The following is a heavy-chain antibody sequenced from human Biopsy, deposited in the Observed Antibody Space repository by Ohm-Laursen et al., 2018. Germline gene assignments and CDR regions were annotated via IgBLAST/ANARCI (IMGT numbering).Heavy chain of an antibody. Sequence: TLSLTCTVSDGSINSYYWSWIRQPPGKGLEWIGEINHSGSTNYNPSLKSRVTISLDTSKNQLSLKLSSVTAADTAVYYCARESDSSGYYYRDYWGQGTLVTVSS. V-gene: IGHV4-34*01. CDR2: INHSGST. D-gene: IGHD3-22*01. J-gene: IGHJ4*02. CDR3: ARESDSSGYYYRDY. CDR1: DGSINSYY.